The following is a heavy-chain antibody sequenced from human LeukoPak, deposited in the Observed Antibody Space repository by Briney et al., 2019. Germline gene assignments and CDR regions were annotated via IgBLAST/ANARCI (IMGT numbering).Heavy chain of an antibody. CDR1: GFTLSTKY. J-gene: IGHJ4*02. CDR2: IYSGGNT. CDR3: ARDSGTTVGDVDY. D-gene: IGHD4-23*01. V-gene: IGHV3-66*01. Sequence: GGSLRLSCAPSGFTLSTKYISWVRQAPGRGLEWVSVIYSGGNTYYPDSVKGRFTISRDNSKNTLNLPMNSLRADDAPVYYCARDSGTTVGDVDYWGEGALVTVSS.